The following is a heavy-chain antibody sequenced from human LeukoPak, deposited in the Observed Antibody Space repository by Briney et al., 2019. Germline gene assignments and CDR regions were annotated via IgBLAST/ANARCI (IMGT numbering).Heavy chain of an antibody. Sequence: GGSLRLSCAASGFTISSYWMNWVRQAPGKGLEWVANIKQDGSEKKYVDSVKGRFTISRDSAKNSLYLQMNNLRVEDTAVYYCVAGRGWLIDYWGQGTLVTASS. V-gene: IGHV3-7*01. CDR1: GFTISSYW. D-gene: IGHD3-22*01. CDR3: VAGRGWLIDY. CDR2: IKQDGSEK. J-gene: IGHJ4*02.